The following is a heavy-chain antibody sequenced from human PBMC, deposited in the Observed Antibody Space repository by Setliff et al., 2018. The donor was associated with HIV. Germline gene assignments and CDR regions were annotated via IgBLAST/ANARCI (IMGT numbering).Heavy chain of an antibody. CDR1: GYTFTGYY. Sequence: ASVKFSCKASGYTFTGYYMHWVRQAPGQGLEWMGWINPNSGGTNYAQKFQGRVTMTRDTSISTAYMELSRLRSDDTAVYYCARDPGYCSGGSCYSGGVDYWGQGTLVTVSS. CDR2: INPNSGGT. D-gene: IGHD2-15*01. V-gene: IGHV1-2*02. J-gene: IGHJ4*02. CDR3: ARDPGYCSGGSCYSGGVDY.